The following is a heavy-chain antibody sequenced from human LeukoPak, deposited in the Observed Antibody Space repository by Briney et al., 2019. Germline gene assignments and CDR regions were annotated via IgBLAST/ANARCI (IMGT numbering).Heavy chain of an antibody. V-gene: IGHV4-59*01. CDR1: GGSISSYY. CDR3: ARDSTSYDSSGLDY. J-gene: IGHJ4*02. CDR2: IYYSGST. Sequence: SETLSLTCTVSGGSISSYYRSWIRQPPGKGLEWIGYIYYSGSTNYNPSLKSRVTISVDTSKNQFSLKLSSVTAADTAVYYCARDSTSYDSSGLDYWGQGTLVTVSS. D-gene: IGHD3-22*01.